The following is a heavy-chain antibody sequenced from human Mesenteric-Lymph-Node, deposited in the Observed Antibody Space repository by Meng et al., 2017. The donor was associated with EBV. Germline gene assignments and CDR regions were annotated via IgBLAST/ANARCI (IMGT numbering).Heavy chain of an antibody. Sequence: VQLVEVGGGVVQFGRSLRLSCAASGFTFNNDGMHWVRQAPGKGLELVAVISYDGTNTYYSDSVKGRFAISRDESRDTLYLQMNSLRGEDTAVYYCAKDWDTYAGNAPFDSWGQGTLVTVSS. CDR1: GFTFNNDG. CDR3: AKDWDTYAGNAPFDS. D-gene: IGHD4-23*01. V-gene: IGHV3-30*18. J-gene: IGHJ4*02. CDR2: ISYDGTNT.